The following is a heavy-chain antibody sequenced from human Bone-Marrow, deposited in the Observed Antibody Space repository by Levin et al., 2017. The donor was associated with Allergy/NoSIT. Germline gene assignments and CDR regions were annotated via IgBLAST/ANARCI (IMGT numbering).Heavy chain of an antibody. D-gene: IGHD2-15*01. Sequence: RSSETLSLTCAVYGGSFSGYYWSWIRQPPGKGLEWIGEINHSGSTNYNPSLKSRVTISVDTSKNQFSLKLSSVTAADTAVYYCARGRRVAATTTTIGAKQYYFDYWGQGTLVTVSS. V-gene: IGHV4-34*01. CDR2: INHSGST. CDR3: ARGRRVAATTTTIGAKQYYFDY. J-gene: IGHJ4*02. CDR1: GGSFSGYY.